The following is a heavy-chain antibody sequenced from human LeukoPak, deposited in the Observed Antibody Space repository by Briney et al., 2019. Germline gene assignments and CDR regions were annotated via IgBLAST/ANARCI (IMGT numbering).Heavy chain of an antibody. D-gene: IGHD3-10*01. CDR1: GFTFNSYW. Sequence: PGGSLRLSCAASGFTFNSYWMHWVCQVPGKGLVWVSRINSDGSGTNYVDSAKGRFTISRDNAKNTLFLQMNSLRAEDTAVYYCARGNFYSGSGSSPLDYWGQGTLVTVSS. V-gene: IGHV3-74*01. CDR2: INSDGSGT. CDR3: ARGNFYSGSGSSPLDY. J-gene: IGHJ4*02.